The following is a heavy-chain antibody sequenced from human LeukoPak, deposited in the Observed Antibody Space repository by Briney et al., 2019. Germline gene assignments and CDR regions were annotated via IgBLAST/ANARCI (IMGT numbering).Heavy chain of an antibody. CDR3: ARVGDHYHWYFDL. Sequence: GGSLRLSCEASGFTFRNFYMHWVRQAPGEGLVWVARINSDQSETNYADSVKGRFTISRDNAKNTLYLQMNSLRAEDTAVYYCARVGDHYHWYFDLWGRGTLVTVSS. CDR2: INSDQSET. CDR1: GFTFRNFY. D-gene: IGHD3-10*01. V-gene: IGHV3-74*01. J-gene: IGHJ2*01.